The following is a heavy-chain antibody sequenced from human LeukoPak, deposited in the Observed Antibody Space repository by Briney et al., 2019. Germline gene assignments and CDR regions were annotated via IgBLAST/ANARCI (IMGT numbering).Heavy chain of an antibody. D-gene: IGHD3-3*01. J-gene: IGHJ3*02. CDR3: AKDLQHYDFWSGSPENAFDI. CDR1: GFTFSSYA. V-gene: IGHV3-23*01. CDR2: ISGSGSTT. Sequence: GGSLRLSCAASGFTFSSYAMSWVRQAPGKGLEWVSAISGSGSTTYYADSVKGRFTISRDNSKNTLYLQMNSLRAEDTAVYYCAKDLQHYDFWSGSPENAFDIWGQGTMVTVSS.